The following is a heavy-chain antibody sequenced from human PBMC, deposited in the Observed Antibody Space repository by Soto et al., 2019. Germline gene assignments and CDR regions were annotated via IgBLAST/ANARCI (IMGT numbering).Heavy chain of an antibody. Sequence: PGGSLRLSCAASGFTFSSYGMHWVRQAPGKGLEWVAVIWYDGSNKYYADSVKGRFTISRDNSKNTLYLQMNSLRAEDTAVYYCTTNKGVLNPYSGIWDSVGFDYWGEGTLVTVS. CDR2: IWYDGSNK. CDR1: GFTFSSYG. J-gene: IGHJ4*02. CDR3: TTNKGVLNPYSGIWDSVGFDY. V-gene: IGHV3-33*01. D-gene: IGHD6-25*01.